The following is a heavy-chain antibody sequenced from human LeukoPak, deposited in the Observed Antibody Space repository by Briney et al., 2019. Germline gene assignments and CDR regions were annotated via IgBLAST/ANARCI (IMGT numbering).Heavy chain of an antibody. D-gene: IGHD2-21*02. CDR1: GFTFSSYG. CDR3: AKEFGDCGGDCYPDAFDI. J-gene: IGHJ3*02. V-gene: IGHV3-30*18. Sequence: GGSLRLSCAASGFTFSSYGMHWVRQAPGKGLEWVAVISYDGSNKYNADSVKGRFTISRDNSKNTLYLQMNSLRAEDTAVYYCAKEFGDCGGDCYPDAFDIWGQGTMVTVSS. CDR2: ISYDGSNK.